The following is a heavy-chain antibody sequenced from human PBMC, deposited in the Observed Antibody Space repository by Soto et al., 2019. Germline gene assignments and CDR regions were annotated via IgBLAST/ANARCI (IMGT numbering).Heavy chain of an antibody. J-gene: IGHJ5*02. CDR2: IYHTGTT. V-gene: IGHV4-4*02. D-gene: IGHD3-9*01. CDR1: GDSISSVNW. CDR3: ETLSVYFTISPCDT. Sequence: SENLSLTCGVSGDSISSVNWWSWVRQSPGKGLEWIGEIYHTGTTNYNPSLKSRLTLSVDKSKNQVFLNLTSVSAADTDVYYCETLSVYFTISPCDTWGQGMLVTVSS.